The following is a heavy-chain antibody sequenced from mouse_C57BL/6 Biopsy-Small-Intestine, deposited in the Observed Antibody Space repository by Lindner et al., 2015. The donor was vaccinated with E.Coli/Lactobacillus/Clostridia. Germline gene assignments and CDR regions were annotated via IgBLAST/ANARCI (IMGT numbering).Heavy chain of an antibody. CDR1: GYTFTSYG. CDR3: VCQGDYDYGGWFFDV. CDR2: IYPRSGNT. D-gene: IGHD2-4*01. J-gene: IGHJ1*03. V-gene: IGHV1-81*01. Sequence: VQLQESGAELARPGASVKLSCKTSGYTFTSYGISWVKQRTGQGLEWIGEIYPRSGNTYYNEKFKGKATLTADKSSSTAYMELRSLTSEDSAVYFCVCQGDYDYGGWFFDVWGHRDHGHRL.